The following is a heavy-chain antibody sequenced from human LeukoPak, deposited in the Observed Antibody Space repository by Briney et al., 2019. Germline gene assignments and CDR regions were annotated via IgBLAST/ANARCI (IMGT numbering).Heavy chain of an antibody. CDR3: ARVPDAFDI. J-gene: IGHJ3*02. V-gene: IGHV4-31*03. CDR1: GGSISSGGYA. CDR2: IYYSGST. Sequence: SSETLSLTCTVSGGSISSGGYAWCWIRQHPGKGLEWIGYIYYSGSTYYNPSLKSRVTISVDTSKNQFSLKLSSVTAADTAVYYCARVPDAFDIWGQGTMVTVSS.